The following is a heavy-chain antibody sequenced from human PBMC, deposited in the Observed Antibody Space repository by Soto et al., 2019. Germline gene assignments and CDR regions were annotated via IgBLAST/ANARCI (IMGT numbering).Heavy chain of an antibody. V-gene: IGHV4-34*01. J-gene: IGHJ6*03. CDR3: ARGVRYSYGYFSYYYYMDV. CDR2: INHSGST. Sequence: QVQLQQWGAGLLKPSETLSLTCAVYGGSFSGYYWSWIRQPPGKGLEWIGEINHSGSTNYNPSLKRPVTISVDTSKNQFSLKLSSVTAADTAVYYCARGVRYSYGYFSYYYYMDVWGKGTTVTVSS. CDR1: GGSFSGYY. D-gene: IGHD5-18*01.